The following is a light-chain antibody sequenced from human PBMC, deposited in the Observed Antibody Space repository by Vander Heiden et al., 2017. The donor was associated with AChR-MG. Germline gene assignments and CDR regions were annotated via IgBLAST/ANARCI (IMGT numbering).Light chain of an antibody. J-gene: IGLJ1*01. CDR2: NDY. CDR1: GIGSKS. CDR3: QVWDTASYYV. Sequence: SYVLTQPPSLSVAPGQTARIPCEGNGIGSKSVHWYQHKPGQAPVLIVQNDYDRPSGIPERFSASNFGDTATLTIIGVEAGDEADYYCQVWDTASYYVFGTGTKVTVL. V-gene: IGLV3-21*02.